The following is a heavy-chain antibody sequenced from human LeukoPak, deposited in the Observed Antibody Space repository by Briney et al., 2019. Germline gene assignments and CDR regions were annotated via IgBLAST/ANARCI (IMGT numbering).Heavy chain of an antibody. J-gene: IGHJ4*02. CDR3: ARGDPIYDFWSGGDH. D-gene: IGHD3-3*01. Sequence: GGSLRLSCAASRFTFRSYGMHWVRQAPGKGLEWVAFIRYDGSSKYYADSVKGRFTISRDNSKNTLYLQMNSLRAEDTAVYYCARGDPIYDFWSGGDHWGQGSLVSVSS. CDR2: IRYDGSSK. CDR1: RFTFRSYG. V-gene: IGHV3-30*02.